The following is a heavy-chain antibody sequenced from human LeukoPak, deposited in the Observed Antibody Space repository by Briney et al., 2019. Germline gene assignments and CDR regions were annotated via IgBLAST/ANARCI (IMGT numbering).Heavy chain of an antibody. J-gene: IGHJ2*01. CDR3: ARRRGYSYDNWYFDL. V-gene: IGHV4-34*01. D-gene: IGHD5-18*01. CDR2: INHSGST. CDR1: GGSFSGYY. Sequence: SETLSLTCAVYGGSFSGYYWSWIRQPPGKGLEWIGEINHSGSTNYNPSLKSRVTISVDTSKNQFSLKLSSVTAADTAVYYCARRRGYSYDNWYFDLWGRGTLVTVSS.